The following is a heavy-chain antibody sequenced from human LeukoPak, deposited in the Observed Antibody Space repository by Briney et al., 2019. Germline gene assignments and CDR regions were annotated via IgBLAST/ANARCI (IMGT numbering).Heavy chain of an antibody. CDR3: AKGGFLSSGYYYVDY. D-gene: IGHD3-22*01. Sequence: PGGSLRLSCAASGFTFDDYAMHWVRQAPGKGLEWVSLISWDGGSTYYADSVKGRFTISRDNSKNSLYLQMNSLRAEDTALYYCAKGGFLSSGYYYVDYWGQGTLVTVSS. CDR2: ISWDGGST. V-gene: IGHV3-43D*03. CDR1: GFTFDDYA. J-gene: IGHJ4*02.